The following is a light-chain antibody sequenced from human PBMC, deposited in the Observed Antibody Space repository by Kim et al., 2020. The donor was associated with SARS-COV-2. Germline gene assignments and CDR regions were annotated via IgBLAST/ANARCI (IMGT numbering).Light chain of an antibody. J-gene: IGLJ3*02. Sequence: GQGVTISCSGSSSNIGSKYVFWYQQLPGTAPKLLIYKNYQRPSGVPDRFSGSKSGTSASLAISGLRSEDEADYYCAAWDDSLSGWVFGGGTKVTVL. CDR1: SSNIGSKY. CDR2: KNY. CDR3: AAWDDSLSGWV. V-gene: IGLV1-47*01.